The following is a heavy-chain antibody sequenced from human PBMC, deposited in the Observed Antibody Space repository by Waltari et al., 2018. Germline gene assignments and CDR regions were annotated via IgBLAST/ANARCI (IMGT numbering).Heavy chain of an antibody. CDR1: GFTFSSYG. J-gene: IGHJ6*02. D-gene: IGHD1-26*01. CDR2: IWYDGSNK. CDR3: ARVIGGSYYYYGMDV. Sequence: QVQLVESGGGVVQPGRSLRLSCAASGFTFSSYGMHWVRQAPGKGLEWVAVIWYDGSNKYYADSVKGRFTISRDNSKNTLYLQMNSLRAEDTAVYYCARVIGGSYYYYGMDVWGQGTTVTVSS. V-gene: IGHV3-33*01.